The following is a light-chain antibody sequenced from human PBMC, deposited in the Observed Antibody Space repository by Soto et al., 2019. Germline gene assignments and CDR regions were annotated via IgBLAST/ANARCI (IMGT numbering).Light chain of an antibody. CDR3: QHYHNYPRT. CDR2: DTS. CDR1: QSFSTN. Sequence: EIVMTQSPGTLSVSPGERATLSCRASQSFSTNLAWYQQKPGQAPRLLIYDTSTRATGVPARFSGSGSGTEFTLTISSLQSEDVAVYYCQHYHNYPRTFGQGTKVDIK. V-gene: IGKV3-15*01. J-gene: IGKJ1*01.